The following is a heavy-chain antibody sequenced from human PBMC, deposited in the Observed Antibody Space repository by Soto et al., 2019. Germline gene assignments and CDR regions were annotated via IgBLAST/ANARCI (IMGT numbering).Heavy chain of an antibody. CDR2: IERDDGDK. D-gene: IGHD1-20*01. CDR3: ARSIRGPRRFNGMDV. V-gene: IGHV2-70*13. CDR1: GFSLTSPGMC. Sequence: GPTLVNPTETLTVTCTFSGFSLTSPGMCVSWIRQSPGKALEWLALIERDDGDKYYSTSLKTRPTISKDTRKNQVVLTMANMDPADTATYYCARSIRGPRRFNGMDVWGQGTTVTVSS. J-gene: IGHJ6*02.